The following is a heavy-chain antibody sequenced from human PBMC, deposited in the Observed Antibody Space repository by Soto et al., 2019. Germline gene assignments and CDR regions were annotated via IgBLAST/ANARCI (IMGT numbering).Heavy chain of an antibody. CDR2: ISAAGDP. CDR1: GFTFRNYD. V-gene: IGHV3-13*05. CDR3: ARTDRDFYGLDV. J-gene: IGHJ6*02. Sequence: VQLVESGGGLVQPGGSLRLSCEASGFTFRNYDMHWFRQGTGKGLEWVSGISAAGDPDYADSVEGRFIISRENAQNSFFLQMNSLRVGDTAVYYCARTDRDFYGLDVWGQGTTVIVSS.